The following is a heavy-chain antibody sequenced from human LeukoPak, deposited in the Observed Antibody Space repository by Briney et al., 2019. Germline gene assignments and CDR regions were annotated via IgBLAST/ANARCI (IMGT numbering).Heavy chain of an antibody. V-gene: IGHV1-2*02. J-gene: IGHJ5*02. CDR2: INPNSGGT. Sequence: ASVKVSCKASGYTFTGYYIHWVRQAPGQRLEWMGWINPNSGGTNYAQKFQGRVTITRDTSVSTVYMELSRLRSDDTAVYYCARVPTLITGTIPDWFDPWGQGTLVTVSS. D-gene: IGHD1-7*01. CDR3: ARVPTLITGTIPDWFDP. CDR1: GYTFTGYY.